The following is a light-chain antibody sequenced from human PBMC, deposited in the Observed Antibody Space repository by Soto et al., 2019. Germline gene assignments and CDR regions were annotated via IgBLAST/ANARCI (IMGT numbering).Light chain of an antibody. Sequence: DIQMTQSPSTLSASVGDRVTITCRASQSVTSWLAWYQQKPGKAPKLLIYQASNLESGVPSRFSGSGSGAEFTLPISSLQPADIATYYCQQYHSYPWTFGQGTKVEIK. V-gene: IGKV1-5*03. CDR2: QAS. J-gene: IGKJ1*01. CDR1: QSVTSW. CDR3: QQYHSYPWT.